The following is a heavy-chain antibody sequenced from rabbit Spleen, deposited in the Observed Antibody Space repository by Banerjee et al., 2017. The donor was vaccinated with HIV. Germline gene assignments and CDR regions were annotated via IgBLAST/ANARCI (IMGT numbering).Heavy chain of an antibody. Sequence: QSLEESGGDLVKPGASLTLTCTASGVSFSGNSYMCWVRQAPGKGLEWIACIEIDSSGFTYFATWAIGRFTISKTSSTTVTLQVTSLTAADTATYFCARDTSSSFSSYGMDLWAQGPSSPS. CDR3: ARDTSSSFSSYGMDL. V-gene: IGHV1S40*01. CDR2: IEIDSSGFT. D-gene: IGHD1-1*01. J-gene: IGHJ6*01. CDR1: GVSFSGNSY.